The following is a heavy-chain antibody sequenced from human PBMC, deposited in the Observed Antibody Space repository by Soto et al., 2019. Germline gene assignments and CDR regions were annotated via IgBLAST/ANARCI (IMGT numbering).Heavy chain of an antibody. D-gene: IGHD3-10*01. CDR1: GYTLTSYG. CDR3: ARSWGSGSLNYYYYYYGMDV. CDR2: ISAYNGNT. V-gene: IGHV1-18*01. J-gene: IGHJ6*02. Sequence: ASVKVSCKASGYTLTSYGISWVRQAPGQGLEWMGWISAYNGNTNYAQKLQGRVTMTTDTSTSTAYMELRSLRSDDTAVYYCARSWGSGSLNYYYYYYGMDVWGQGTTVTVSS.